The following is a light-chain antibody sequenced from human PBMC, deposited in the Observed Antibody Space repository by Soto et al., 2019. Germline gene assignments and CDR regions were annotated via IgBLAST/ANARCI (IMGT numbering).Light chain of an antibody. Sequence: QSVLTQPRSVSGSPGQSVTISCTGTSSDFDFYNYVSWYQQRPGKAPKLMIYDVSKRPSGVPDRFSGSKSGNTASLTISGLQAEDEADYYCSSYAGSHYVFETGTQLTVL. J-gene: IGLJ1*01. V-gene: IGLV2-11*01. CDR1: SSDFDFYNY. CDR2: DVS. CDR3: SSYAGSHYV.